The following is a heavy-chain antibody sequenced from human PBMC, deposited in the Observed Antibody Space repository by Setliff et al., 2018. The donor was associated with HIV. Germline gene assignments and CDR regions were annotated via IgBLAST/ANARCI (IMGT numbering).Heavy chain of an antibody. V-gene: IGHV3-74*01. CDR1: GFTFSSYW. D-gene: IGHD1-26*01. CDR3: ARGGSYSHGAFDI. J-gene: IGHJ3*02. CDR2: INGDGSST. Sequence: PGGSLRLSCAASGFTFSSYWMPWVRQAPGKGLVWVSRINGDGSSTTYADSVKGRFTISRDNAKNTLYLQMNSLRAEDTAVYYCARGGSYSHGAFDIWGQGTMVTVSS.